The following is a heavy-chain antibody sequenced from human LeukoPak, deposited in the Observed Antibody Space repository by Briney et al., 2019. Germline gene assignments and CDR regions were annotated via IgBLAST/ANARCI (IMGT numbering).Heavy chain of an antibody. CDR3: ARDHQHTYTNYGEY. CDR2: IWFDGSNK. CDR1: GFTFSSYG. D-gene: IGHD4-11*01. V-gene: IGHV3-33*01. Sequence: GGSLRLSCAASGFTFSSYGMHWVRQAPGKGLEWVAVIWFDGSNKFYADSVKGRFTISRDNSKNTLYLQMNTLRAEDTAVYYCARDHQHTYTNYGEYWGQGTLVTVSS. J-gene: IGHJ4*02.